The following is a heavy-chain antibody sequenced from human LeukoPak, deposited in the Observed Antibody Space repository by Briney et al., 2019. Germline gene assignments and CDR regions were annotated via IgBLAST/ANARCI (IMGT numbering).Heavy chain of an antibody. CDR2: ISSSGRSI. V-gene: IGHV3-11*04. J-gene: IGHJ4*02. CDR1: GFTFSDYY. Sequence: GGSLRLSCAASGFTFSDYYMSWLRQAPGKGLEWVSYISSSGRSIYYADSVKGRFTISRDNAKNSLYLQMNSLRAEDTAVYYCAKGMDSSGYYFDYWGQGTLVTVSS. CDR3: AKGMDSSGYYFDY. D-gene: IGHD3-22*01.